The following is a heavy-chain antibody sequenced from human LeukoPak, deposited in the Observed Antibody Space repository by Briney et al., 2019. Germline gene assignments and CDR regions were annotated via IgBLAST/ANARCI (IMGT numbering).Heavy chain of an antibody. Sequence: PSETLSLICTVSGGSINSFYWTWIRQPAGKGLEWTGRIYSSGSTNFNPSLKSRVTMSVDTSKNQFSLMLSSVTAADTAVYYCARSRYGSASTNYYMDVWGKGTTVTVSS. CDR3: ARSRYGSASTNYYMDV. CDR2: IYSSGST. J-gene: IGHJ6*03. D-gene: IGHD2-2*01. CDR1: GGSINSFY. V-gene: IGHV4-4*07.